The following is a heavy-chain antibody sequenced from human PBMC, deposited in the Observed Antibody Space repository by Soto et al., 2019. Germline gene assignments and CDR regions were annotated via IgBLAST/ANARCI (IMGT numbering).Heavy chain of an antibody. J-gene: IGHJ6*03. CDR3: ASSTVTTSYYYYYYMDV. CDR1: GGTISSSSYY. Sequence: SETLSLTCTVSGGTISSSSYYWGWIRQPPGKGLEWIGSIYYSGSTYYNPSLKSRVTISVDTSKNQFSLKLSSVTAADTAVYYCASSTVTTSYYYYYYMDVWGKGTTVTVSS. D-gene: IGHD4-17*01. V-gene: IGHV4-39*01. CDR2: IYYSGST.